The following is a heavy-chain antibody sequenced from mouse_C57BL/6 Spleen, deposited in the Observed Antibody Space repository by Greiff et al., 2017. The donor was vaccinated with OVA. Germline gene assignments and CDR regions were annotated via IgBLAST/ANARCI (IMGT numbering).Heavy chain of an antibody. Sequence: EVKLMESGGGLVKPGGSLKLSCAASGFTFSDYGMHWVRQAPEKGLEWVAYISSGSSTIYYADTVKGRFTISRDNAKNTLFLQMTSLRSEDTAMYYCARRYYGSSYYLDYWGQGTTLTVSS. V-gene: IGHV5-17*01. CDR1: GFTFSDYG. CDR3: ARRYYGSSYYLDY. CDR2: ISSGSSTI. D-gene: IGHD1-1*01. J-gene: IGHJ2*01.